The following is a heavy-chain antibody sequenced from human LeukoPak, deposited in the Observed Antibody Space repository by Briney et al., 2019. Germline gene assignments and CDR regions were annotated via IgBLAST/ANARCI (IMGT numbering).Heavy chain of an antibody. D-gene: IGHD6-6*01. CDR1: GFTFSSYE. CDR2: ISSSGTYI. V-gene: IGHV3-48*03. CDR3: ARESIQRFDP. Sequence: QPGGSLRLSCAASGFTFSSYEMNWVRQAPGKGLEWVSSISSSGTYIYYADSVKGRFTISRDNAKNSLYLQMNSLRAEDTAVYYCARESIQRFDPWGQGTLVTVSS. J-gene: IGHJ5*02.